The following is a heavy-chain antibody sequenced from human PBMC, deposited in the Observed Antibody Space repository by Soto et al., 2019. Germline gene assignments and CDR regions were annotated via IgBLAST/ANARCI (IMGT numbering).Heavy chain of an antibody. J-gene: IGHJ6*02. CDR3: ARDNSGSDSGMDV. Sequence: GGSLRLSCAASGFTFSSSAMHWVRQAPGKGLEWLAFISYDGSNKYYADSVKGRFSISRDTSKNTLYLQLNSLRPEDTAVYYCARDNSGSDSGMDVWGQGTMVTVSS. D-gene: IGHD6-19*01. CDR1: GFTFSSSA. CDR2: ISYDGSNK. V-gene: IGHV3-30-3*01.